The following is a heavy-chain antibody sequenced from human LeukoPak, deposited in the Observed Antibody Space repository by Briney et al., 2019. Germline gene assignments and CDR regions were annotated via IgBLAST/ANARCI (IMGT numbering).Heavy chain of an antibody. CDR3: ARDSSEFRSLIPH. CDR2: MSPNSGNT. Sequence: ASVKVSCKASGYTFTSYDINWMRQATGQGLEWMGWMSPNSGNTGYAQKFQGRVTMTRDTSTGTAYLELSSLRSEDSAVYYCARDSSEFRSLIPHWGQGTLVTVSS. V-gene: IGHV1-8*01. D-gene: IGHD2-21*01. J-gene: IGHJ1*01. CDR1: GYTFTSYD.